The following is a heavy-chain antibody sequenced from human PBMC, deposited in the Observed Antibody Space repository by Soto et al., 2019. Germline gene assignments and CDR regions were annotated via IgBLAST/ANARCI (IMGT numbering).Heavy chain of an antibody. V-gene: IGHV4-59*01. CDR2: IYYSGST. Sequence: PSETLSLTCTVSGGSISSYYWSWIRQPPGKGLEWIGYIYYSGSTNYNPSLKSRVTISVDTSKNQFSLKLSSVTAADTAVYYCARQLAEAGYEYFQHWGQGTLVTVSS. CDR1: GGSISSYY. J-gene: IGHJ1*01. CDR3: ARQLAEAGYEYFQH. D-gene: IGHD6-13*01.